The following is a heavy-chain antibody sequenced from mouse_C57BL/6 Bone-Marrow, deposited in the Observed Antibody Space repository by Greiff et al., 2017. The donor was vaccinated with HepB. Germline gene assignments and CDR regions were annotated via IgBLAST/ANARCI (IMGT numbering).Heavy chain of an antibody. D-gene: IGHD1-1*01. CDR1: GYTFTDYY. J-gene: IGHJ1*03. Sequence: EVQLQQSGPELVKPGASVKISCKASGYTFTDYYMNWVKQSHGKSLEWIGDINPNNGGTSYNQKFKGKATLTVDKSSSTAYMQLSSLTSEDSAVYYCARGYYYGSSYNWYFDVWGTGTTVTVSS. CDR3: ARGYYYGSSYNWYFDV. CDR2: INPNNGGT. V-gene: IGHV1-26*01.